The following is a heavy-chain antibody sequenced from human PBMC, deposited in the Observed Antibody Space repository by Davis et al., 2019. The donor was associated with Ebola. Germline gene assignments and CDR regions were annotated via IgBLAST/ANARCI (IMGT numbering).Heavy chain of an antibody. CDR3: ARVGAVAAAGTSYYYYYGMDV. D-gene: IGHD6-13*01. J-gene: IGHJ6*02. Sequence: SETLSLTCTVSGGSISSYYWSWIRQPPGKGLEWIGEINHSGSTNYNPSLKSRVTISVDTSKNQFSLKLSSVTAADTAVYYCARVGAVAAAGTSYYYYYGMDVWGQGTTVTVSS. V-gene: IGHV4-34*01. CDR2: INHSGST. CDR1: GGSISSYY.